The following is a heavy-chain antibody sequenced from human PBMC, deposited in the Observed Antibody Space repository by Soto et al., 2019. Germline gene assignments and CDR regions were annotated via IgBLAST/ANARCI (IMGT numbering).Heavy chain of an antibody. J-gene: IGHJ4*02. D-gene: IGHD5-12*01. CDR3: ARRWGGYSGYDNRNAY. CDR1: GGSISSSSYY. Sequence: QLQLQESGPGLVKPSETLSLTCTVSGGSISSSSYYWGWIRQPPGKGLEWIGSIYYSGSTYYNPSLKSRVTISVDTSKNQFSLKLSSVTAADTAVYYCARRWGGYSGYDNRNAYWGQGTLVTVSS. CDR2: IYYSGST. V-gene: IGHV4-39*01.